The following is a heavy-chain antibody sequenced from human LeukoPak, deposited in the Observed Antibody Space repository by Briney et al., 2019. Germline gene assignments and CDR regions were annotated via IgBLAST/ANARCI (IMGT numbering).Heavy chain of an antibody. V-gene: IGHV3-21*01. Sequence: GGSLRLSCAASGFTFSSYSMNWVRQAPGKGLEWVSAISGDSRYIYYADSVRGRFTISRDNAENSLYLQMNSLRVEDTAVYYCARGGRTTWHGMDVWGQGTTVTVSS. CDR3: ARGGRTTWHGMDV. CDR2: ISGDSRYI. D-gene: IGHD4-17*01. J-gene: IGHJ6*02. CDR1: GFTFSSYS.